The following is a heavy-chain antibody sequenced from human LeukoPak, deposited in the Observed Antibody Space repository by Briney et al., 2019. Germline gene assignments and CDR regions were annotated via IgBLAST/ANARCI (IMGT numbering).Heavy chain of an antibody. CDR3: ARDRARGTYWDAFDI. Sequence: QPGGSLRLSCAASGFTFSRYAMNWVRQAPGKGLDWVANIKQVGSEKYYVDSVEGRFTISRDNAKNSLYLQMNSLRAEDTAVYYCARDRARGTYWDAFDIWGQGTMVTVSS. D-gene: IGHD1-26*01. J-gene: IGHJ3*02. CDR2: IKQVGSEK. CDR1: GFTFSRYA. V-gene: IGHV3-7*04.